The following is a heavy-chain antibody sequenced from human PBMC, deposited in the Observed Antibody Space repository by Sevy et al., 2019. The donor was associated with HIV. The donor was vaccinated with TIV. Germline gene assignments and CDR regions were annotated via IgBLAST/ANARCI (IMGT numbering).Heavy chain of an antibody. CDR1: GFTFSSYG. J-gene: IGHJ3*02. CDR3: ATTTTDISSWYVAFDI. Sequence: GGSLRLSCAASGFTFSSYGMHWVRQAPGKGLEWVAVISYDGSNKYYADSVKGRFTISRDNSKNTLYLQMNSLRAEDTAVYYCATTTTDISSWYVAFDIWGQRTMVTVSS. CDR2: ISYDGSNK. D-gene: IGHD6-13*01. V-gene: IGHV3-30*03.